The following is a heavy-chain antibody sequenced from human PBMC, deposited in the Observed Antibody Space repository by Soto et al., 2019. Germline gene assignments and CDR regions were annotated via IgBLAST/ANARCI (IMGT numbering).Heavy chain of an antibody. CDR3: ARGPLALGGMNV. CDR2: ISSSSSYI. J-gene: IGHJ6*02. CDR1: GFTFSSYS. Sequence: GGSLRLSCAASGFTFSSYSMNWVRQAPGKGLEWVSSISSSSSYIYYADSVKGRFTISRDNAKNSLYLQMNSLRAEDTAVYYCARGPLALGGMNVWGQGTTVTGSS. V-gene: IGHV3-21*01.